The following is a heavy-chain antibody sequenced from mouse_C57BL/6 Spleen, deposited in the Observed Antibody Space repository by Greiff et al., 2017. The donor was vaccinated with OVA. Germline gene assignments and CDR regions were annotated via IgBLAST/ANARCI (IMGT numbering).Heavy chain of an antibody. CDR1: GYTFTDYY. Sequence: VQLQQSGAELVRPGASVKLSCKASGYTFTDYYINWVKQRPGQGLEWIARIYPGSGNTYYNEKFKGKATLTAEKSSSTAYMQLSSLTSEDSAVYFCARASSGYLDYWGQGTTLTVSS. CDR3: ARASSGYLDY. D-gene: IGHD3-2*02. J-gene: IGHJ2*01. CDR2: IYPGSGNT. V-gene: IGHV1-76*01.